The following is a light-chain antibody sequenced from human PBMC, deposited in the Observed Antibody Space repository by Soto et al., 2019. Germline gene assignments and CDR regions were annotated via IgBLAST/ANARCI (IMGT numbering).Light chain of an antibody. CDR2: GAS. V-gene: IGKV3-15*01. J-gene: IGKJ1*01. CDR1: QSVSSN. CDR3: QQYNNWRT. Sequence: EIVMTQSPATLSVSPGERATLSCRASQSVSSNLAWYQQKPGQAPRLLIYGASTRATGIPARFSGSGSGTEFTITISRLQSEDFAVYYCQQYNNWRTFGQGTKVEIK.